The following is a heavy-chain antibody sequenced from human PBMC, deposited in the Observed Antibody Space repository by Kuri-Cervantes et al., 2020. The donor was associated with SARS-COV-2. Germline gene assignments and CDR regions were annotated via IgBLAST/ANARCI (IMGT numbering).Heavy chain of an antibody. CDR1: GFTFSSYA. D-gene: IGHD3-3*01. CDR3: ARNLETYDFWSGEPDY. CDR2: ISYDGSNK. J-gene: IGHJ4*02. V-gene: IGHV3-30-3*01. Sequence: GESLKISCAASGFTFSSYAMHWVRQAPGKGLEWVAVISYDGSNKYYADSVKGRFTISRDNSKNTLYLQMNSLRAEDTAVYYCARNLETYDFWSGEPDYWGQGTLVTSPQ.